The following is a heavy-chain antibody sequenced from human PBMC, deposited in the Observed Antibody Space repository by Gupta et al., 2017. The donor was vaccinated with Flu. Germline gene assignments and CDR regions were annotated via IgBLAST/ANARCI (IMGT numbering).Heavy chain of an antibody. CDR2: IRVSSSNI. V-gene: IGHV3-48*02. CDR1: GFTFSPYS. CDR3: ARDRGYYDSSGYPYFDY. Sequence: EVQLVESGGGLVQPGGSLRLSCATSGFTFSPYSMSWVRQAPGRGLEWISYIRVSSSNIYYADSGKGRFTISRDNAKNSLYLQMNSLRDEDTAVYYCARDRGYYDSSGYPYFDYWGQGTLVTVSP. J-gene: IGHJ4*02. D-gene: IGHD3-22*01.